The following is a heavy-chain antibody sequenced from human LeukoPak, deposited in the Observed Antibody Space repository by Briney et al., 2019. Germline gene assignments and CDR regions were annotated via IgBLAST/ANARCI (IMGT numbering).Heavy chain of an antibody. J-gene: IGHJ5*02. D-gene: IGHD4-17*01. CDR3: ARGPMTTVTRGNWFDP. CDR1: GGSFSGYY. Sequence: SGTLSLTCAVYGGSFSGYYWSWIRQPPGKGLEWIGEINHSGSTNYNPSLKSRVTISVDTSKNQFSLKLSSVTAADTAVYYCARGPMTTVTRGNWFDPWGQGTLVTVSS. CDR2: INHSGST. V-gene: IGHV4-34*01.